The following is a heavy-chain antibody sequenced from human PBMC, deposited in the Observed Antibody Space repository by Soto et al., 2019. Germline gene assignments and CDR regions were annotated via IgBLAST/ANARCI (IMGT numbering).Heavy chain of an antibody. Sequence: EVQLVESGGGLVKPGGSLRLSCAASGFTFSSYSMNWVRQAPGKGLEWVSSISSSSSYIYYADSVKGRFTISRDNAKNSMYLQMNSLRAEDTAVYYCAREDYYDSSGSTPGYWGQGTLVTVSS. CDR2: ISSSSSYI. J-gene: IGHJ4*02. V-gene: IGHV3-21*01. CDR3: AREDYYDSSGSTPGY. CDR1: GFTFSSYS. D-gene: IGHD3-22*01.